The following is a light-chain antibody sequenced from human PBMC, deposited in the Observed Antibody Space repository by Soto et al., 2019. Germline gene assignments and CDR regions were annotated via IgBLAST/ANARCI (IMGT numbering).Light chain of an antibody. V-gene: IGKV3-11*01. Sequence: DIVLTQSPATLSLSPGERATLSCRASQSIGYYLAWYQEKPGQAPRLLIYDASIRATGIPARFSGSWSGTDFTLTNNGLEHEDSAVYYCQQRGNWPPTWTFGQGTKVEIK. J-gene: IGKJ1*01. CDR3: QQRGNWPPTWT. CDR2: DAS. CDR1: QSIGYY.